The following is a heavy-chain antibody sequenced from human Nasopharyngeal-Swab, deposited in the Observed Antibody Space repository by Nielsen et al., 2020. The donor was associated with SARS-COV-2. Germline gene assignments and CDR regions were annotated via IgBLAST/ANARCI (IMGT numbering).Heavy chain of an antibody. CDR1: GYTFTSYG. V-gene: IGHV1-18*01. CDR3: ARVGGGHYYDSSGYYY. Sequence: ASVKVSCKASGYTFTSYGISWVRQAPGQGLEWMGWISAYNGNTNYAQKLQGRVTMTTDTSTSTAYMELRSLRSDDTAVYYCARVGGGHYYDSSGYYYWGQGTLVTVSS. CDR2: ISAYNGNT. J-gene: IGHJ4*02. D-gene: IGHD3-22*01.